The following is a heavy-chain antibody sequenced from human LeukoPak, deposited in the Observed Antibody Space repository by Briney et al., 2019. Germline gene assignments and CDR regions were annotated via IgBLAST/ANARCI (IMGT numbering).Heavy chain of an antibody. D-gene: IGHD3-9*01. Sequence: GGSLRLSCAASGFTFSDYVMSWVRQAPGKGLEWVSYINHNGEMIYYADSVKGRFTISRGTAKKTLYLQMNSLRDDDTALYYCVRDNDWAFHYWGQGTLVTVSS. CDR3: VRDNDWAFHY. CDR1: GFTFSDYV. V-gene: IGHV3-48*02. J-gene: IGHJ4*02. CDR2: INHNGEMI.